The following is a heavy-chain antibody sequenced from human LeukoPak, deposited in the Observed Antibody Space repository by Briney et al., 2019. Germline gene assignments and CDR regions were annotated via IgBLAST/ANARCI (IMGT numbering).Heavy chain of an antibody. CDR1: RGTFSSYA. J-gene: IGHJ2*01. CDR3: ASHAGYYDSSGFHL. Sequence: SVKVSCKASRGTFSSYAISWVRQAPGQGLEWMGRIIPIFGTANYAQKFQGRVTITADKSTSTAYMELSSLRSEDTAVYYCASHAGYYDSSGFHLWGRGTLVTVSS. CDR2: IIPIFGTA. D-gene: IGHD3-22*01. V-gene: IGHV1-69*06.